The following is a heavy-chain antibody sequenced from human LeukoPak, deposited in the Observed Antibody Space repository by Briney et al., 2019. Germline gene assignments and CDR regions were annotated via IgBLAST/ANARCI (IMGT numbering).Heavy chain of an antibody. CDR1: GYTFTSYY. D-gene: IGHD3-22*01. CDR3: ARDPGDPTFYDSSGDNWFDP. Sequence: GASVKVSCKASGYTFTSYYMHWVRQAPGQGLEWMGIINPSGGSTSYAQKFQGRVTMTRDTSTSTVYMELSSLRSEDTAVYYCARDPGDPTFYDSSGDNWFDPWGQGTLVTVSS. J-gene: IGHJ5*02. CDR2: INPSGGST. V-gene: IGHV1-46*01.